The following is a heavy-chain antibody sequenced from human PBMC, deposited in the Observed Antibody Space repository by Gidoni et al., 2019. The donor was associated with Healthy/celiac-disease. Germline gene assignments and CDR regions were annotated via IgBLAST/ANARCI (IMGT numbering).Heavy chain of an antibody. V-gene: IGHV3-21*01. CDR3: ARDQGRYDYVPINNNWFDP. Sequence: EVQLVESGGGLVKHGGSLRLSCAASGFTFSSYSMNGVRQAPGKGLGWVSSISSSSSYIYYADSVKGRFTISRDNATNSLYLQMNSLRAEDTAVYYCARDQGRYDYVPINNNWFDPWGQGTLVTVSS. D-gene: IGHD3-16*01. J-gene: IGHJ5*02. CDR2: ISSSSSYI. CDR1: GFTFSSYS.